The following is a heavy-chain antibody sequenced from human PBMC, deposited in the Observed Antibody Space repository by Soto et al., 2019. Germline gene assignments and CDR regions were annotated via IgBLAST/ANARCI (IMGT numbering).Heavy chain of an antibody. Sequence: LSLTCTVSGGSISSVGYYWSWIRQHPGKGLEWIGYIYYSGSTYYNPSLKSRVTISVDTSKNQFSLKLSSVTAADTAVYYCARGAMVRGVFIHTPNYYYGMDVWGQGTTVXVSS. CDR1: GGSISSVGYY. CDR2: IYYSGST. J-gene: IGHJ6*02. CDR3: ARGAMVRGVFIHTPNYYYGMDV. D-gene: IGHD3-10*01. V-gene: IGHV4-31*03.